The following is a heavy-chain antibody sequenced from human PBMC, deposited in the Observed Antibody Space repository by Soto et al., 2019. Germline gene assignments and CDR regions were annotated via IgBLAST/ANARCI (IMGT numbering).Heavy chain of an antibody. CDR2: IFSDNER. CDR1: GFSLTTGKMG. D-gene: IGHD4-17*01. Sequence: QVTLKESGPALVKPTETLTLTCTVSGFSLTTGKMGVSWIRQPPGKALECLAHIFSDNERSYSTSLKGRLTISKATSGSQVVLSMTNVDPVDTATYYCARMNVDSYQFYYAMDVWGQGPTVTVSS. V-gene: IGHV2-26*01. J-gene: IGHJ6*02. CDR3: ARMNVDSYQFYYAMDV.